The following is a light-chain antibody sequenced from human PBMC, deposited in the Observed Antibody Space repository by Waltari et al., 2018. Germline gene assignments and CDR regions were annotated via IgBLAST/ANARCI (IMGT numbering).Light chain of an antibody. CDR1: SPNTGGND. CDR3: GTWDSSLAVWM. V-gene: IGLV1-51*02. J-gene: IGLJ3*02. CDR2: DDN. Sequence: QSLLTQPPSLSAAPGQRVTIYCSGTSPNTGGNDVLWYQQFPGKAPRLLIYDDNRRPAGIPDRFSGSKSATSASLAISRLQTGDEADYYCGTWDSSLAVWMFGGGTRLTVL.